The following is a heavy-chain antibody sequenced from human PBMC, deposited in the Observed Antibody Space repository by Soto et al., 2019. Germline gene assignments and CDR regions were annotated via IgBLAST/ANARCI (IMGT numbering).Heavy chain of an antibody. CDR1: CGYSGSFY. CDR2: IYYSGST. J-gene: IGHJ4*02. D-gene: IGHD3-16*01. V-gene: IGHV4-59*08. Sequence: TVSCGYSGSFYGRWIRQHPGKGLEWIGYIYYSGSTNYNPSLKSRVTISVDTSKNQFSLKLSSVTAADTAVYYCARRKFMITFGGTPAGYYFDYWGQGTLVTGSS. CDR3: ARRKFMITFGGTPAGYYFDY.